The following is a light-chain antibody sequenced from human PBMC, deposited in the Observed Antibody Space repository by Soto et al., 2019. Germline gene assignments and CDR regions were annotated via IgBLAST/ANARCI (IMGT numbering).Light chain of an antibody. J-gene: IGKJ4*01. CDR3: QQRSNWLT. CDR1: QGVSSY. V-gene: IGKV3D-11*01. Sequence: EIVLTQSPATLSLSPGERATLSCRASQGVSSYLAWYQQKPGQAPRLLLYDASNRATGIRARFSCSGPGTDFTLTISSLEPEVLAVYYWQQRSNWLTFGGGTKVEIK. CDR2: DAS.